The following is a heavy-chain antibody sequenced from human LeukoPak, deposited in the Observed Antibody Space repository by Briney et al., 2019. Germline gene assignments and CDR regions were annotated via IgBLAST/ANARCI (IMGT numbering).Heavy chain of an antibody. V-gene: IGHV1-2*02. D-gene: IGHD3-22*01. CDR3: ARGYYYDSSGYTLHDY. CDR2: INPNSGGT. CDR1: GYTFTGYY. Sequence: GVSVKVSCKASGYTFTGYYIQWVRQAPGQGLEWMGWINPNSGGTNYAQKFQGRVTMTRDTSISTAYMELSSLRSDDTAVYYCARGYYYDSSGYTLHDYWGQGTLVTVSS. J-gene: IGHJ4*02.